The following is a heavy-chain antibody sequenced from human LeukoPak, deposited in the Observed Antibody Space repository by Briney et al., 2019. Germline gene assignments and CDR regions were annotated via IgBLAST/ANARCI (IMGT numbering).Heavy chain of an antibody. Sequence: GETLKISCKGSGSNFISYWIGWVRPMPGKGLEWMGIIYPHDSETRYSPSFQGQVTISADKSISTAYLQWSSLKASDTGTYYCARLSTSSSPWFDPWGQGTLVTVSS. CDR3: ARLSTSSSPWFDP. CDR2: IYPHDSET. V-gene: IGHV5-51*01. J-gene: IGHJ5*02. D-gene: IGHD2-2*01. CDR1: GSNFISYW.